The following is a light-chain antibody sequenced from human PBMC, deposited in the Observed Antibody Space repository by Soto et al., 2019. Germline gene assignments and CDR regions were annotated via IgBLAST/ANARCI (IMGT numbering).Light chain of an antibody. Sequence: QSVLTQPPSLSAAPGQRVTISCSGSSSNIGNNYVSWYQQLPGTAPKFPIYDNKKRPSGIPDRFSGSKSGTSATLGITGLQTGDEADYYCATWDSSLSAVVFGGGTKLTVL. CDR1: SSNIGNNY. J-gene: IGLJ2*01. CDR3: ATWDSSLSAVV. V-gene: IGLV1-51*01. CDR2: DNK.